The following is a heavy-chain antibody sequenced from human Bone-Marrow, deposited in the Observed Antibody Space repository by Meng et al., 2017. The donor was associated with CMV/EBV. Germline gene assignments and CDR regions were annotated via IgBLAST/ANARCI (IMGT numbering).Heavy chain of an antibody. CDR2: INHSGST. Sequence: ESLKISCTVSGGSISSYYWSWIRQPPGKGLEWIGEINHSGSTNYNPSLKSRVTISVDTSKNQFSLKLSSVTAADTAVYYCARRYSSGWYDHWGQGTLVTVSS. D-gene: IGHD6-19*01. CDR1: GGSISSYY. J-gene: IGHJ4*02. CDR3: ARRYSSGWYDH. V-gene: IGHV4-34*01.